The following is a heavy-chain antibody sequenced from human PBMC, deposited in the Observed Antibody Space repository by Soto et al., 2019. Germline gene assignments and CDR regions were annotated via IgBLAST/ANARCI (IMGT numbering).Heavy chain of an antibody. J-gene: IGHJ4*02. CDR3: ERTYCSGNSCLFDY. CDR1: GFTFSSYD. D-gene: IGHD2-15*01. V-gene: IGHV3-13*01. Sequence: GGSLRLSCAASGFTFSSYDMHWVRQTTGKGLEWVSSIGNGGDTYYPGSVKGRFTISRENAKNSLYLQMNSLRAGDTAVYYCERTYCSGNSCLFDYWGQGTLVTVSS. CDR2: IGNGGDT.